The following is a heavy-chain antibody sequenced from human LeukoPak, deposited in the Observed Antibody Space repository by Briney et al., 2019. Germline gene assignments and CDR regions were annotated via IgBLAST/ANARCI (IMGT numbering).Heavy chain of an antibody. CDR3: ARVRGYSFDP. CDR1: GGSISSYY. J-gene: IGHJ5*02. CDR2: IYYSGST. Sequence: PSETLSLTCTVSGGSISSYYWSWIRQPPGKGLEWIGYIYYSGSTNYNPSLKSRVTVSVDTSKNQFSLKLSSVTAADTAVYYCARVRGYSFDPWGQGTLVTVSS. D-gene: IGHD5-18*01. V-gene: IGHV4-59*01.